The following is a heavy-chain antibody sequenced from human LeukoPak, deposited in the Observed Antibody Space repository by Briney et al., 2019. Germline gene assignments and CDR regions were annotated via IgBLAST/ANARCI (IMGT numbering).Heavy chain of an antibody. CDR2: INAYNGNT. CDR1: GYTFTNHG. CDR3: ARAAWEGRLGGDY. J-gene: IGHJ4*02. D-gene: IGHD1-26*01. V-gene: IGHV1-18*01. Sequence: GASVKVSCKASGYTFTNHGLNWVRQAPGQGLEWMGWINAYNGNTNYAQKFQGRVTMTTDTSTSTAYMELRSLRSDDTAVYYCARAAWEGRLGGDYWGQGTLVTVSS.